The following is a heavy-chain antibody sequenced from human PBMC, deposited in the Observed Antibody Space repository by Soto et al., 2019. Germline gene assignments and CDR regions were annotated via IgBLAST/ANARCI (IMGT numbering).Heavy chain of an antibody. CDR3: ARATRYYDSSGYYLDAFDI. J-gene: IGHJ3*02. V-gene: IGHV4-30-4*08. Sequence: PSETLSLTCTVSGGSISSGDYYWSWIRQPPGKGLEWIGYIYYSGSTYYNPSLKSRVTISVDTSKNQISLKLSSVTAANTAVYYCARATRYYDSSGYYLDAFDIWGQGTMVTVSS. CDR2: IYYSGST. D-gene: IGHD3-22*01. CDR1: GGSISSGDYY.